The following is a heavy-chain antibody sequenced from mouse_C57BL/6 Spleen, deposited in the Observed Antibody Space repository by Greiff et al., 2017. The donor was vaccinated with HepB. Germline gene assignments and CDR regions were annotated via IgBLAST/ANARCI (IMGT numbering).Heavy chain of an antibody. CDR3: ARSGDGYRAWFAY. V-gene: IGHV1-54*01. CDR1: GYAFTNYL. J-gene: IGHJ3*01. D-gene: IGHD2-3*01. CDR2: INPGSGGT. Sequence: QVQLQQSGAELVRPGTSVKVSCKASGYAFTNYLIEWVKQRPGQGLEWIGVINPGSGGTNYNEKFKGKATLTADKSSSTAYMQRSSLTAEDSAVYFCARSGDGYRAWFAYWGQGTLVTVSA.